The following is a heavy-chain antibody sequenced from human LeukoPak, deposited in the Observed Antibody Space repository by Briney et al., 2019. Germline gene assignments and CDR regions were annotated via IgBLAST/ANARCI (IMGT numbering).Heavy chain of an antibody. V-gene: IGHV1-2*02. CDR1: GYTFTDYY. CDR3: ARANFLYCSSTTCLFDY. J-gene: IGHJ4*02. Sequence: ASVKVSCKASGYTFTDYYLHWVRLAPGQGFEWMGWINPNSGDTNYAQKFQGRVTMTRDTSISTAHMEMSRLRSDDTAVYYCARANFLYCSSTTCLFDYWGQGTLVTVSS. D-gene: IGHD2-2*01. CDR2: INPNSGDT.